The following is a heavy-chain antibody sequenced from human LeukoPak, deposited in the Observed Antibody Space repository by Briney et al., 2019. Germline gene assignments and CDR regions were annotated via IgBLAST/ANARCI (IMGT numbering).Heavy chain of an antibody. CDR3: ARTGGYYYYYMDV. J-gene: IGHJ6*03. CDR1: GYAYTSHD. V-gene: IGHV1-8*03. Sequence: VASVKVSCKASGYAYTSHDINWVRQATGQGLEWMGWMNPNSGNTGYAQKFQGRVTITRNTSISTAYMELSSLRSEDTAVYYCARTGGYYYYYMDVWGKGTTVTVSS. CDR2: MNPNSGNT.